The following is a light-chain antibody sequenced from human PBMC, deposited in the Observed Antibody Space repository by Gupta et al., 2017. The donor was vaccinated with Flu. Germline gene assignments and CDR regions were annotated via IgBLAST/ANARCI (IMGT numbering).Light chain of an antibody. CDR1: PSLLQSKGYNY. J-gene: IGKJ1*01. V-gene: IGKV2-28*01. CDR2: LGS. CDR3: RQALQTPRT. Sequence: DIVLPQSPLSLPVTPAEPASISCRSSPSLLQSKGYNYLEWYLQKPGQSTQLLIDLGSNRAAGVPDRCSGSGAGTDFTLKISRVEAEDVGVYYCRQALQTPRTFGQGTKVEIK.